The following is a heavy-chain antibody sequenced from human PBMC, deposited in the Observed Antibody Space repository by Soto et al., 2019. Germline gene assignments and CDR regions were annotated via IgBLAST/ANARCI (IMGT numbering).Heavy chain of an antibody. Sequence: SETLSLTCTVSGGSISSYYWSWIRQPPGKGLEWIGYIYYSGSTNYNPSLKSRVTISVDTSKNQFSLKLSSVTAADTAVYYCARSGQQLVTPYYFDYWGQGTLVTVSS. J-gene: IGHJ4*02. V-gene: IGHV4-59*08. CDR1: GGSISSYY. D-gene: IGHD6-13*01. CDR2: IYYSGST. CDR3: ARSGQQLVTPYYFDY.